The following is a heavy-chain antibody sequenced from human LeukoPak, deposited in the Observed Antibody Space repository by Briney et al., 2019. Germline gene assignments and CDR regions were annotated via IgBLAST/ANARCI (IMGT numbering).Heavy chain of an antibody. V-gene: IGHV1-18*04. CDR1: GYTFTGYY. CDR3: ARDLYYYYYMDV. Sequence: ASVKVSCKASGYTFTGYYMHWVRQAPGQGLEWMGWISAYNGNTNYAQKLQGRVTMTTDTSTSTAYMELRSLRSDDTAVYYCARDLYYYYYMDVWGKGTTVTISS. J-gene: IGHJ6*03. CDR2: ISAYNGNT.